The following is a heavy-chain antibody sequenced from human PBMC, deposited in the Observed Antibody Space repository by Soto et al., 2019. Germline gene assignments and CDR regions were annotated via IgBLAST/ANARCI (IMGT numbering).Heavy chain of an antibody. CDR1: GFTFSSYA. Sequence: EVQLLESGGGLVQPGGSLRLSCAASGFTFSSYAMSWVRQAPWKGLEWVSAISGSGGSTYYADSVKGRFTISRDNSKNTLYLQMNSLRAEDTAASYCAKDLGYCSGGSCYPHWGQGTLVTVSS. V-gene: IGHV3-23*01. D-gene: IGHD2-15*01. J-gene: IGHJ4*02. CDR3: AKDLGYCSGGSCYPH. CDR2: ISGSGGST.